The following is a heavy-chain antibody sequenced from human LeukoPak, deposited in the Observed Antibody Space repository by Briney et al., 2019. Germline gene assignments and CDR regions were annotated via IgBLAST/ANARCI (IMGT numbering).Heavy chain of an antibody. D-gene: IGHD1-26*01. CDR3: ARGSYHSGSYYEDYFDY. J-gene: IGHJ4*02. CDR1: GGSISSYY. V-gene: IGHV4-59*01. Sequence: SETLSLTCTVSGGSISSYYWSWIRQPPGKGLEWIGYIYYSGSTNYNPSLKSRVTISVDTSKNQFSLKLSSVTAADTAVYYCARGSYHSGSYYEDYFDYWGQGTLVTVSS. CDR2: IYYSGST.